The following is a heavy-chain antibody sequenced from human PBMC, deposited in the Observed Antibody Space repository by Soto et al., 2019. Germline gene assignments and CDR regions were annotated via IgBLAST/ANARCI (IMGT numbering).Heavy chain of an antibody. CDR3: ARADPDASVGY. V-gene: IGHV4-59*01. J-gene: IGHJ4*02. Sequence: LSLTCTVSGGSMSSYYWTWLWQSPGRGLEWIGYISYSGSTYYNPSLKSRVTISADTSKNQFSLRMNSMIAADTAVYYCARADPDASVGYWGQGTLVTVSS. CDR1: GGSMSSYY. D-gene: IGHD2-15*01. CDR2: ISYSGST.